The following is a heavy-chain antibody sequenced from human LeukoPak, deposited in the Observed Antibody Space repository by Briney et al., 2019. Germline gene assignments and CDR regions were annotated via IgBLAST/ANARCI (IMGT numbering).Heavy chain of an antibody. CDR1: GFTFSNYP. CDR2: ISGSGSSS. Sequence: GGSLNPSCPAPGFTFSNYPMTWSRQAQGLGLEWVSSISGSGSSSYYADSVKGRFTVSRDNSKNTLHLQMNSLRAEDTAVYYCAKDFLYNVVDYWGQGTLVAVSS. CDR3: AKDFLYNVVDY. D-gene: IGHD3-10*01. V-gene: IGHV3-23*01. J-gene: IGHJ4*02.